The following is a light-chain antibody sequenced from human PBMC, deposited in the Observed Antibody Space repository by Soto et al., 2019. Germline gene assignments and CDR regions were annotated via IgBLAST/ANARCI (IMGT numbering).Light chain of an antibody. Sequence: DIQMTQSPSTLSASVGDRVTITCRASQSISSWLAWYQQKPGKAPKLLIYDASSLESGVPSRFRGSGSGTEFTLTISSLPPDDFATYYCQQYNSYSVTFGQGTKVEIK. CDR3: QQYNSYSVT. CDR2: DAS. V-gene: IGKV1-5*01. J-gene: IGKJ1*01. CDR1: QSISSW.